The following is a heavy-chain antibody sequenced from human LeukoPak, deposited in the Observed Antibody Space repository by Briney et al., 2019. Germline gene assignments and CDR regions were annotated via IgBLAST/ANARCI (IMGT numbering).Heavy chain of an antibody. CDR3: ARAPLTTEGANWFDP. J-gene: IGHJ5*02. CDR2: IYYSGTT. V-gene: IGHV4-30-4*08. CDR1: GGSISSGDYY. D-gene: IGHD4-11*01. Sequence: SETLSLTCTVSGGSISSGDYYWSWIRQPPGKGLEWIGYIYYSGTTYYNPSLKGRVTISVDTSKDQFSLKLSSVTTADTAVYYCARAPLTTEGANWFDPWGQGTLVTVSS.